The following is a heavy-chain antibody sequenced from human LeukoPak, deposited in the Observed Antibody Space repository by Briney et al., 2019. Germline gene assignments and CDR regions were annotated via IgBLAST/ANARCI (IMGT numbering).Heavy chain of an antibody. CDR3: AKDLPDILTGYPLYYFDY. CDR2: ISGSGGST. J-gene: IGHJ4*02. D-gene: IGHD3-9*01. CDR1: GFTFSSYA. V-gene: IGHV3-23*01. Sequence: PGGSLRLSCAASGFTFSSYAMSWVRQAPGKGLERVSAISGSGGSTYYADSVKGRFTISRDNSKNTLYLQMNSLRAEDTAVYYCAKDLPDILTGYPLYYFDYWGQGTLVTVSS.